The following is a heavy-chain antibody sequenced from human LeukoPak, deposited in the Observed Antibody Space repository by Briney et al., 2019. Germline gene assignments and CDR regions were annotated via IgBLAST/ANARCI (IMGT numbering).Heavy chain of an antibody. V-gene: IGHV3-48*01. CDR3: TRDSGRFRLDY. J-gene: IGHJ4*02. CDR1: GFTFSSYS. D-gene: IGHD6-19*01. CDR2: ISSSSSTI. Sequence: QPGGSLRLSCAASGFTFSSYSMNWVRQAPGKGLEWVSYISSSSSTIYYADSVKGRFTISRDNAKNSLYLQMYSLRVEDTAVYYCTRDSGRFRLDYWGQGILVTVSS.